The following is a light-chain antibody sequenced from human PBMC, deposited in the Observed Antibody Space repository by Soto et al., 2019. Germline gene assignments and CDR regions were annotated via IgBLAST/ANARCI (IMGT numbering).Light chain of an antibody. CDR3: QQRYSWPLT. V-gene: IGKV3-11*01. Sequence: EIVLTQSPATLSLSPGERATLSCRASQSVSASLVWYQLKPGRAPRLLIYDASNRATGIPARFSGSGSGTDFTLTISSLEPEDFAIYYCQQRYSWPLTFGGGTKVEIE. J-gene: IGKJ4*01. CDR1: QSVSAS. CDR2: DAS.